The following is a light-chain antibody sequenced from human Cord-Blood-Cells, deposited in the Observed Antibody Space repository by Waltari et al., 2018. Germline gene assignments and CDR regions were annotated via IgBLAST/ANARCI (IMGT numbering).Light chain of an antibody. CDR3: QQSYSTPCT. Sequence: DIQMTQSPSSLSASVGDSVTITCRASQSISSYLNWYQQKPGKAPKHLIYAASSLQSGVPSTCSGSGSGTDVTPIISSQQPEDFATYYCQQSYSTPCTVGPGTKVDIK. CDR2: AAS. J-gene: IGKJ3*01. V-gene: IGKV1-39*01. CDR1: QSISSY.